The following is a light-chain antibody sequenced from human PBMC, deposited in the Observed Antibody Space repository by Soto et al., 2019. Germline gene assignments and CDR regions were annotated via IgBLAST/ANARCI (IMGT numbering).Light chain of an antibody. V-gene: IGKV3-11*01. CDR3: QQRSNWPRTCT. CDR1: QSVSSY. Sequence: EIVLTQSPATLSLSPGERATLSCRASQSVSSYLAWYQQKPGQAPRLLIYDASNRATGIPARFSGSGSGTDFTLTISSLEPEDCAVYYCQQRSNWPRTCTFGQGDRGGYQ. J-gene: IGKJ1*01. CDR2: DAS.